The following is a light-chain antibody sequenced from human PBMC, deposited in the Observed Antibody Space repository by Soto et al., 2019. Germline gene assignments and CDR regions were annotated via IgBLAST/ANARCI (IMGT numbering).Light chain of an antibody. J-gene: IGKJ4*01. CDR1: QSISRW. V-gene: IGKV1-5*01. CDR2: DVS. Sequence: DFQMTQSPSTLSASVGDRVTITCRASQSISRWLAWYRQKPGKAPEVVIYDVSTLAFGVPSRISGSGSGTEFTLTIRSLQPADFATYYCQQYSAYQITFGGGTKVDIK. CDR3: QQYSAYQIT.